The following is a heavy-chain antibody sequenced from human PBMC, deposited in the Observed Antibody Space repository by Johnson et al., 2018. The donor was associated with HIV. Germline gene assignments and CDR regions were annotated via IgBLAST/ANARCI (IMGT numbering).Heavy chain of an antibody. CDR1: GFTFSSYG. D-gene: IGHD2-2*01. CDR3: ARDSASDAFDI. V-gene: IGHV3-33*01. CDR2: IWYDGSNK. Sequence: QVQLVESGGGVVQPGRSLRLSCAASGFTFSSYGMHWVRQAPGKGLEWVAVIWYDGSNKYYADSVKGRFTISRENAKNSLYLQMNSLRAGDTAVYYCARDSASDAFDIWGQGTMVTVSS. J-gene: IGHJ3*02.